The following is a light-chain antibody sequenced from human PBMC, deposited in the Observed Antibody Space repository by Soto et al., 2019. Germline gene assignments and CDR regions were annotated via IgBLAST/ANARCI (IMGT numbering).Light chain of an antibody. V-gene: IGLV1-40*01. CDR2: GNS. CDR3: QYYDSSLSGSV. CDR1: SSNIGAGYD. J-gene: IGLJ2*01. Sequence: VLTHPPSVSGAPGQRVTISCTGSSSNIGAGYDVHWYQQLPGTAPKLLIYGNSNRPSGVPDRFSGSKSGTSASLAITGLQAEDEADYYCQYYDSSLSGSVFCGGTQMTVL.